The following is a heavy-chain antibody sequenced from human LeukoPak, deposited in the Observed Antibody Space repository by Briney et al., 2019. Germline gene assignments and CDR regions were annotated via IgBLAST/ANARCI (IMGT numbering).Heavy chain of an antibody. CDR1: GFTFSGHA. V-gene: IGHV3-30*04. J-gene: IGHJ4*02. D-gene: IGHD2-2*01. Sequence: GRSLRLSCAASGFTFSGHAMHWVRQTPGKGLEWVGVISYSGRNEYYADSVKGGFTISRDNSTNTLFLPMNRRTAEATALYYCARQDCTPSCYLAYWGQGTLVTVSS. CDR3: ARQDCTPSCYLAY. CDR2: ISYSGRNE.